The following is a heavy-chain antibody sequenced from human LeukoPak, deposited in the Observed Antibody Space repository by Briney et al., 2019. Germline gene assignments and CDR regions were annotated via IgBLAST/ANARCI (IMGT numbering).Heavy chain of an antibody. CDR3: ARGPGPLQLERLEAFDV. D-gene: IGHD1-1*01. V-gene: IGHV4-59*12. CDR1: GGSISSDY. CDR2: IYYSGST. Sequence: ASETLSLTCTVSGGSISSDYRSWIRQPPGKGLEWIGYIYYSGSTSYNPSLKSRVTVSIDTSRNQFSLKLNSVTAADTAIYYCARGPGPLQLERLEAFDVWGQGTMVTVSS. J-gene: IGHJ3*01.